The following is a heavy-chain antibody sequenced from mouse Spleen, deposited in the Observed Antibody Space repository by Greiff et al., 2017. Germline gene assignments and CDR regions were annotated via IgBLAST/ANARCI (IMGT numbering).Heavy chain of an antibody. CDR2: IYPGDGDT. D-gene: IGHD4-1*01. J-gene: IGHJ2*01. CDR1: GYAFSSYW. Sequence: QVQLQQSGAELVKPGASVKISCKASGYAFSSYWMNWVKQRPGKGLEWIGQIYPGDGDTNYNGKFKGKATLTADKSSSTAYMQLSSLTSEDSAVYFCARREANWRFDYWGQGTTLTVSS. V-gene: IGHV1-80*01. CDR3: ARREANWRFDY.